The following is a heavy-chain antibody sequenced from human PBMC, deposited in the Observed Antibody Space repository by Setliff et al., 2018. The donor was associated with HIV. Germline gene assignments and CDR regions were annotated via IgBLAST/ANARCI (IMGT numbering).Heavy chain of an antibody. J-gene: IGHJ5*02. D-gene: IGHD3-22*01. Sequence: SETLSLTCTVSGGSISSSSYYWGWIRQPPGKGLEWIGSIYYSGSTYYNPSLKSRVTLSVDTSKNQFSLKLSSVTAADTAVYFCARRDRGDYYDSSGYYQRWFDPWGRGTPVTVS. CDR1: GGSISSSSYY. CDR3: ARRDRGDYYDSSGYYQRWFDP. CDR2: IYYSGST. V-gene: IGHV4-39*01.